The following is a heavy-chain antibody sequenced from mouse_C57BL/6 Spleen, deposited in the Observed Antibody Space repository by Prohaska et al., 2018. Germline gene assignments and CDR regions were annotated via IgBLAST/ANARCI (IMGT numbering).Heavy chain of an antibody. CDR2: INPDRSTI. Sequence: EVKLLQSGGGLVQPGGSLKLSCAASGIDFSRYWMRWVRRAQGKGLELSGEINPDRSTINYAPTRKDKFIISRDNAKNTLYLQMSKVRAEDTALYYCARNCDYAMDYWGQGTSVTVSS. CDR1: GIDFSRYW. CDR3: ARNCDYAMDY. J-gene: IGHJ4*01. V-gene: IGHV4-1*01. D-gene: IGHD4-1*01.